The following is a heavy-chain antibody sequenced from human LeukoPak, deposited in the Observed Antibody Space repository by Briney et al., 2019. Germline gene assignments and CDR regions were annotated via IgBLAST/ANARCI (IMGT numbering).Heavy chain of an antibody. CDR1: GGSFSGYC. Sequence: PSETLSLTCAVYGGSFSGYCWSWIRQPPGKGLEWIGEISHSGSTNYNPSLKSRVTISVDTSKNQFSLKLSSVTAADTAVYYCARSAIDGSGVPDYWGQGTLVTVSS. D-gene: IGHD3-10*01. V-gene: IGHV4-34*01. CDR3: ARSAIDGSGVPDY. J-gene: IGHJ4*02. CDR2: ISHSGST.